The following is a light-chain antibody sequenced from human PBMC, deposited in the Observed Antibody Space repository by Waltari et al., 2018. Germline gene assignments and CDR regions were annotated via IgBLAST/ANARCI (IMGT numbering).Light chain of an antibody. J-gene: IGLJ2*01. V-gene: IGLV2-14*01. CDR1: SSDIGAYNY. CDR3: SSYAGNNNVV. Sequence: QSALTQPASVSGSPGQSITISCSGTSSDIGAYNYVSWFQQHPGKVPKLMIYEVSNRPSGISNRFSGSKSGNTASLTISRLQAEDEADYYCSSYAGNNNVVFGGGTKLTVL. CDR2: EVS.